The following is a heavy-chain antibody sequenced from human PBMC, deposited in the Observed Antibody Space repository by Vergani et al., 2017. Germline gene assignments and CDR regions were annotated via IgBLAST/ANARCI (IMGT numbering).Heavy chain of an antibody. J-gene: IGHJ5*01. CDR3: ARARCIETCYMSNWLDS. CDR1: GFTVSSND. Sequence: EVQLVETGGGLIQPGGSLRLSCAASGFTVSSNDMSWVRQAPGKGLEWVSVIYSGGSTYYADSVKGRFTISRDNSKNTLYLQMNSLRVEDTGVYYCARARCIETCYMSNWLDSWGQGTLVTVSS. CDR2: IYSGGST. D-gene: IGHD3-9*01. V-gene: IGHV3-53*02.